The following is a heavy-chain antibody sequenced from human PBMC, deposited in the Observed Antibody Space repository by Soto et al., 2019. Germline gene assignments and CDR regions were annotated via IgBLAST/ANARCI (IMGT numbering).Heavy chain of an antibody. CDR3: ARDFYPMPYYFDE. D-gene: IGHD2-2*01. CDR1: GYTFTNHG. J-gene: IGHJ4*01. CDR2: ISGYNANT. V-gene: IGHV1-18*04. Sequence: ASVKVSCKASGYTFTNHGISWVRQAPGQGLEWVGWISGYNANTKYAQKFQGRVTMSTDTSTNTAYMELRSLRSDDTAVYYCARDFYPMPYYFDEWGQGTLVTVSS.